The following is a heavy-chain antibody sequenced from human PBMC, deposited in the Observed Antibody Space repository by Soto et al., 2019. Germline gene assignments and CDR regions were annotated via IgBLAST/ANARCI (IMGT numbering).Heavy chain of an antibody. CDR1: GGSISSYY. Sequence: PSETLSLTCTVSGGSISSYYWSWIRQPPGKGLEWIGYIYYSGSTNYNPSLKSRVTISVDTSKNQFSLKLSSVTAADTAVYYCARDSLNDFWSGTAYYYYGMDVWGQGTTVTVSS. D-gene: IGHD3-3*01. CDR3: ARDSLNDFWSGTAYYYYGMDV. J-gene: IGHJ6*02. CDR2: IYYSGST. V-gene: IGHV4-59*01.